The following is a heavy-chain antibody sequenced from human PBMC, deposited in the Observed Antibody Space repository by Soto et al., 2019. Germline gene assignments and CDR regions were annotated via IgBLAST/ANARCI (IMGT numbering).Heavy chain of an antibody. J-gene: IGHJ4*02. V-gene: IGHV3-23*01. CDR1: GCTFRSYA. Sequence: PXGSLRRTGSAYGCTFRSYAMSWVRQSPGKGLEWVSAISGGGDNTYYADSVKGRFTISRDNSKNTLFLQMNSLRAEDTALYYCEKDIIVVVTQGEFDSWGQGTLVTVNS. CDR2: ISGGGDNT. D-gene: IGHD3-22*01. CDR3: EKDIIVVVTQGEFDS.